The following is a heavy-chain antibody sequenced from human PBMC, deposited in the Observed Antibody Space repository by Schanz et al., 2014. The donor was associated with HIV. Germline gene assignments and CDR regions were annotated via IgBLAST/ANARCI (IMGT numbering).Heavy chain of an antibody. V-gene: IGHV3-23*04. CDR3: VRGLLFQGFFDS. J-gene: IGHJ4*02. D-gene: IGHD3-10*01. CDR1: GFTFSNFG. CDR2: ISGSGGST. Sequence: EVQLVESGGGLVRPGGSLCLSCAGSGFTFSNFGMNWVRQAPGKGLDWVSAISGSGGSTYYADSVKGRFTISRDNSKNTLYLQMNSLRAEDTAVYYCVRGLLFQGFFDSWGQGALVTVSS.